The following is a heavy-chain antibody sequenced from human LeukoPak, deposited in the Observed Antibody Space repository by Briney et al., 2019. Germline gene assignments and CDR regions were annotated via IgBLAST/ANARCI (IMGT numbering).Heavy chain of an antibody. Sequence: ASVTLSCKASGYTFTDHFLHWVRQAPGQGLEWMGWVNSNTGATQYAQKFQGRVTMTRDTSITTSYMDLSRLTSDDTAVYFCVRENIVATRWFDPWGQGTLVTVSS. V-gene: IGHV1-2*02. J-gene: IGHJ5*02. CDR1: GYTFTDHF. D-gene: IGHD5-12*01. CDR2: VNSNTGAT. CDR3: VRENIVATRWFDP.